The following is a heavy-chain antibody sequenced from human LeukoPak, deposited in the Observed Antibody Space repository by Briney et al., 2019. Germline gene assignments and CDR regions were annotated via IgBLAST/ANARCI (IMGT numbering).Heavy chain of an antibody. V-gene: IGHV4-34*01. Sequence: MTSETLSLTCAVYGGSFSGYYWSWIRQPPGKGLEWIGEINHSGSTNYNPSLKSRVTISVDTSKNQFSLKLSSVAAADTAVYYCARGIVVVVAAGPPSGYYGMDVWGQGTTVTVSS. D-gene: IGHD2-15*01. J-gene: IGHJ6*02. CDR1: GGSFSGYY. CDR3: ARGIVVVVAAGPPSGYYGMDV. CDR2: INHSGST.